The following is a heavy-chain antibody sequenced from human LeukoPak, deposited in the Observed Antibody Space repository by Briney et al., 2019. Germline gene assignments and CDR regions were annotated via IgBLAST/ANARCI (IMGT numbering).Heavy chain of an antibody. CDR1: GGSISSYY. Sequence: SETLSLTCTVSGGSISSYYWSWIRQPPGKGLEWIGYIYYSGSTNYNPSLKSRVTISVDTSKNQFSLKLSSVTAADTAVYYCARGYYDSSGYYVGLNNWFDPWGQGTLVTVSS. CDR3: ARGYYDSSGYYVGLNNWFDP. J-gene: IGHJ5*02. V-gene: IGHV4-59*08. D-gene: IGHD3-22*01. CDR2: IYYSGST.